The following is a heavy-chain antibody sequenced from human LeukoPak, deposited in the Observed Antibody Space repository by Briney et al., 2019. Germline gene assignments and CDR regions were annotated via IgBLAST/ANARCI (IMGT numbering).Heavy chain of an antibody. D-gene: IGHD2-15*01. Sequence: PSETLSLTCTVSGGSISSYYWSWLRQPPGKGLEWIGYIYYSGSTNYNPSLKSRVTISVDTSKNQFSLKLSSVTAADTAVYYCAGLGRRLYYYGMDVWGQGTTVTVSS. CDR2: IYYSGST. CDR1: GGSISSYY. V-gene: IGHV4-59*08. CDR3: AGLGRRLYYYGMDV. J-gene: IGHJ6*02.